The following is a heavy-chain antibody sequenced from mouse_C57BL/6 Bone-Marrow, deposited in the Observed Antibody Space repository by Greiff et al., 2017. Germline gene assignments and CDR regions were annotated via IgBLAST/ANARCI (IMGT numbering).Heavy chain of an antibody. CDR1: GYTFTSYW. D-gene: IGHD2-10*01. J-gene: IGHJ2*01. V-gene: IGHV1-52*01. CDR2: IDPSDSET. Sequence: QVQLQQPGAELVRPGSSVKLSCKASGYTFTSYWMHWVKQRPIQGLEWIGNIDPSDSETHYNQKFKDKATLTVDKSSSTAYMQLSSLTSEDSAVYCCARSYYGNLDYWGQGTTLTVSS. CDR3: ARSYYGNLDY.